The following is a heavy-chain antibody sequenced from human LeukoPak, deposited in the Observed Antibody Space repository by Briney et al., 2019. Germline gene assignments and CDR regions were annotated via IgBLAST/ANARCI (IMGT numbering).Heavy chain of an antibody. Sequence: GGSLRLSCAASGFTFSSYWMHWVRQAPGKGLVWVSRLNSDGSSTSYADSVKGRFTISRDNAKNTLYLQMNSLRAEDTAVYYCARGYDYVWGSYRQTAEYFQHWGQGTLVTVSS. D-gene: IGHD3-16*02. J-gene: IGHJ1*01. CDR1: GFTFSSYW. CDR2: LNSDGSST. CDR3: ARGYDYVWGSYRQTAEYFQH. V-gene: IGHV3-74*01.